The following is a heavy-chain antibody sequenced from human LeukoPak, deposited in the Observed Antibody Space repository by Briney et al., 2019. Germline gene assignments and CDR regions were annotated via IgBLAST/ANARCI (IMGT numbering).Heavy chain of an antibody. CDR2: INPSGGST. V-gene: IGHV1-46*01. Sequence: GASVKVSCKASGYTFTSYYMHWVRQAPGQGLEWMGIINPSGGSTSYAQKFQGRVTMTRDTSTSTVYMELSSLGSEDTAVYYCARSLESNWFDPWGQGTLVTVSS. D-gene: IGHD5/OR15-5a*01. CDR3: ARSLESNWFDP. J-gene: IGHJ5*02. CDR1: GYTFTSYY.